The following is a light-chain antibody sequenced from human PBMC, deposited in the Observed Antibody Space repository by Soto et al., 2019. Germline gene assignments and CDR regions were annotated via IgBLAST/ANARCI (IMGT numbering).Light chain of an antibody. J-gene: IGKJ2*01. Sequence: EIVLTQSPGTLSLSPGERATLSCRASQSVTSSYLAWYQKKPGQAPRLLIYGASNRANGIPDRFSGSGSGTDFTLTISNLEPEDFEVYYCQQYGSSPYTFGQGTKLEIK. CDR3: QQYGSSPYT. CDR1: QSVTSSY. CDR2: GAS. V-gene: IGKV3-20*01.